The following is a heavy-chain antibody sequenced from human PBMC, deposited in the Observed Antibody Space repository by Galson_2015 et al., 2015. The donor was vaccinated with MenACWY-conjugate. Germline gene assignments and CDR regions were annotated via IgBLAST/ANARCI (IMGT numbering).Heavy chain of an antibody. J-gene: IGHJ6*02. V-gene: IGHV1-69*06. CDR2: IIPIFGTA. D-gene: IGHD2-2*01. Sequence: SVKVSCKASGGTFSSYAISWVRQAPGQGLEWMGGIIPIFGTANYAQRFQGRVTITADKSTSTAYMELSSLRSEDTAVYYCASLTGSIVVVPAAPNYYGMDVWGQGTTVTVSS. CDR1: GGTFSSYA. CDR3: ASLTGSIVVVPAAPNYYGMDV.